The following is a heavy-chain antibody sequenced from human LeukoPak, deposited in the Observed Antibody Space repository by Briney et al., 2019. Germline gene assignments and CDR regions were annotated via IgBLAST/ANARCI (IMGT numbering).Heavy chain of an antibody. CDR2: IYYSGST. V-gene: IGHV4-39*01. Sequence: PSETLSLTCTVSGGSISSSSYYWGWIRQPPGKGLEWIGSIYYSGSTYYNPSLKSRVTISVDTSKNQFSLKLSSVTAADTAVYYCARLSGSCYSDFDYWGQGTLVTVSS. J-gene: IGHJ4*02. D-gene: IGHD2-15*01. CDR1: GGSISSSSYY. CDR3: ARLSGSCYSDFDY.